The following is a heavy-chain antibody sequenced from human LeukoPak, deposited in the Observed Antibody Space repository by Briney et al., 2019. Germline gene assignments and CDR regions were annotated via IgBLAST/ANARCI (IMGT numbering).Heavy chain of an antibody. CDR2: IKQDGSEK. D-gene: IGHD3-22*01. V-gene: IGHV3-7*01. CDR1: GFTFSSYW. CDR3: ARDASVTMIVVVIHGAFDI. Sequence: GGSLRVYCAASGFTFSSYWMSWVRQAPGEGLEWVANIKQDGSEKYYVDSVKGRFTISRDNAKNSLYLQMNSLRAEDTAVYYCARDASVTMIVVVIHGAFDIWGQGTMVTVSS. J-gene: IGHJ3*02.